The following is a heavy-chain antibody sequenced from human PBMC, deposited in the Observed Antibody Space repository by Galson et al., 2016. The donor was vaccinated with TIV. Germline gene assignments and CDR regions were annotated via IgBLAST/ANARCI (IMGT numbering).Heavy chain of an antibody. V-gene: IGHV4-39*01. CDR2: IYNSGRT. D-gene: IGHD4-11*01. Sequence: SETLSLTCTVSDGSLSNRSHSWGWIRQTPGKGLEWIGSIYNSGRTYLSRSLKSRATVSVDTSKNQFSLRLTSVTAADTSVYHCARAVIVGSNHIHYFDTWGQGTLVTVSS. J-gene: IGHJ5*02. CDR3: ARAVIVGSNHIHYFDT. CDR1: DGSLSNRSHS.